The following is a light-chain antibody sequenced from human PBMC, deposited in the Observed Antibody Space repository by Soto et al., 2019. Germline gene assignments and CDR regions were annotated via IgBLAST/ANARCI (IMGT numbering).Light chain of an antibody. CDR1: QNINNY. J-gene: IGKJ1*01. CDR2: AAS. CDR3: QQSYSSPRT. V-gene: IGKV1-39*01. Sequence: IQLTQSPSSLSASVGDRVTITCRASQNINNYLNWYQQKPGKAPNLLIYAASTLQSGVPSRFSGSGSGTDFTLTISSLQPEDFATYYCQQSYSSPRTFGQGTKVEIK.